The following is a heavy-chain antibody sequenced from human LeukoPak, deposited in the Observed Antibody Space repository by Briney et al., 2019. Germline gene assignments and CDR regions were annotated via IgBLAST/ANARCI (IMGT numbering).Heavy chain of an antibody. D-gene: IGHD4-17*01. J-gene: IGHJ3*02. V-gene: IGHV3-74*01. CDR1: GFTFSSYW. CDR2: IASDGSST. Sequence: GGSLRLSCAASGFTFSSYWMNWVRQAPGKGLVWVSRIASDGSSTTYADSVKGRFSISRDNAKNTLYLQMNSLRVEDTAVYYCAKAWRAYGDYHTFDIWGQGTMVTVSS. CDR3: AKAWRAYGDYHTFDI.